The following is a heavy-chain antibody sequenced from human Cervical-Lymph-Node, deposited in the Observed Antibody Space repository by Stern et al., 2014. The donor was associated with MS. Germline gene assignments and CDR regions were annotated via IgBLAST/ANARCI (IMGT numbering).Heavy chain of an antibody. CDR2: IIPIVGTA. J-gene: IGHJ4*02. CDR1: GGTFSSYA. D-gene: IGHD3-22*01. CDR3: ARDRRHYDTSGGYYFDS. V-gene: IGHV1-69*01. Sequence: VQLEESGAEVKKPGSSVKVSCTASGGTFSSYAINWVRLAPGQGPEWMGGIIPIVGTANYGKKIQGRVTITAAEATGKAYMELSSLRSEDTAVYYCARDRRHYDTSGGYYFDSWGQGTLVTVSS.